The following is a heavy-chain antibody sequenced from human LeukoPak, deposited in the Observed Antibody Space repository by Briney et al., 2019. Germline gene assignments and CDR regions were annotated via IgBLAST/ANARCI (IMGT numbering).Heavy chain of an antibody. J-gene: IGHJ4*02. Sequence: PGGSLRLSCAASGFTFSSYAMHWVRQAPGKGLEWVAVISYDGSNKYYADSVKGRFTISRDNSKNTLYLQMNSLRAEDTAVYYCARDDCSTTPCYAYWGQGTLVTVSS. V-gene: IGHV3-30-3*01. CDR1: GFTFSSYA. D-gene: IGHD2-2*01. CDR3: ARDDCSTTPCYAY. CDR2: ISYDGSNK.